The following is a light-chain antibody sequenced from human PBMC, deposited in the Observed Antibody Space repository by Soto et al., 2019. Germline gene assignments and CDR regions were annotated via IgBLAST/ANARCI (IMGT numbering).Light chain of an antibody. J-gene: IGKJ1*01. Sequence: EIVLTQSPGTLSLSRGERATLSCRASQSVSSSYLAWYQQKPGQAPRLLIYGASSRATGIPDRFSGSGSGTDFTLTISRLEPEDFAVYYCQQYGSSRTFGQGTKVYIK. CDR1: QSVSSSY. CDR3: QQYGSSRT. V-gene: IGKV3-20*01. CDR2: GAS.